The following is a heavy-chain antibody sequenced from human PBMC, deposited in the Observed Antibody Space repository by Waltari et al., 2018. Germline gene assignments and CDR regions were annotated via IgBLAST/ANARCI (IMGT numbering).Heavy chain of an antibody. CDR2: TDANGAAT. CDR1: GFIFSGFA. D-gene: IGHD6-19*01. J-gene: IGHJ4*02. Sequence: EVQLLESGGGLVQPGGSLRLSCSASGFIFSGFAMTWVRQAPGQGLGWVSGTDANGAATYYADSVKGRFTISRDNSKNTLYLQMNSLRAGDTATYYCAKGIYSAGWYAGVDSWGQGTVVTVSS. V-gene: IGHV3-23*01. CDR3: AKGIYSAGWYAGVDS.